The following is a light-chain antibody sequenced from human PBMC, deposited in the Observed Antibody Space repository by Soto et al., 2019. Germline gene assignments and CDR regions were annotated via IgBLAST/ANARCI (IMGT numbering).Light chain of an antibody. V-gene: IGKV3-20*01. CDR3: QQYGSSPYN. CDR2: GAS. Sequence: EIVLTQSPGTLSLSPGERVTLSCRASESLRSSHLAWYQQKPGQAPRLLMYGASSRATGVPDRFSGGGSGTDFTLTISRREPEDFAVYYCQQYGSSPYNFGQGTKLEIK. J-gene: IGKJ2*01. CDR1: ESLRSSH.